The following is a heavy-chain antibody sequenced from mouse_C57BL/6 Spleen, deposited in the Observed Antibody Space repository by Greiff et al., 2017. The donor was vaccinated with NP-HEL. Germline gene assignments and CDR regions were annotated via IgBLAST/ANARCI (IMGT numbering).Heavy chain of an antibody. CDR2: ISSGGDYI. CDR1: GFTFSSYA. J-gene: IGHJ3*01. Sequence: EVMLVESGEGLVKPGGSLKLSCAASGFTFSSYAMSWVRQTPEKRLEWVAYISSGGDYIYYADTVKGRFTISRDNARNTLYLQMSSLKSEDTAMYYCTRDTHYGSSPAWFAYWGQGTLVTVSA. D-gene: IGHD1-1*01. V-gene: IGHV5-9-1*02. CDR3: TRDTHYGSSPAWFAY.